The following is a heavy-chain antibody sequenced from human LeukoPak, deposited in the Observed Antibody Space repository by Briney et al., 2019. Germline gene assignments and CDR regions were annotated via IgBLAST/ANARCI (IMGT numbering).Heavy chain of an antibody. CDR2: ISYDGSNK. V-gene: IGHV3-30-3*01. J-gene: IGHJ4*02. Sequence: GGSLRLSCAASGFTFSSYAMHWVRQAPGKGLEWVAVISYDGSNKYYADSVKGRFTISRDNSKNTLYPQMNSLRAEDTAVYYCAKGGIASPGFDYWGQGTLVTVSS. D-gene: IGHD6-13*01. CDR3: AKGGIASPGFDY. CDR1: GFTFSSYA.